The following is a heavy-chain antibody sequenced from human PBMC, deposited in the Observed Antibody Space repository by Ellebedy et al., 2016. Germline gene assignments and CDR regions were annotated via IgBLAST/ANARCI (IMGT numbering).Heavy chain of an antibody. J-gene: IGHJ6*02. Sequence: ASVKVSCKASGYTFTSYDINWVRQATGQGLEWMGWMNPNSGNTGYAQKFQGRVTMTTDTSTSTAYMELRSLRSDDTAVYYCATSSYSSSSSPGYYYYGMDVWGQGTTVTVSS. D-gene: IGHD6-6*01. CDR2: MNPNSGNT. V-gene: IGHV1-8*01. CDR1: GYTFTSYD. CDR3: ATSSYSSSSSPGYYYYGMDV.